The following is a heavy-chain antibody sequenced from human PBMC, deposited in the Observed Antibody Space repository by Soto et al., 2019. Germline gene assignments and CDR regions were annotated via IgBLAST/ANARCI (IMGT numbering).Heavy chain of an antibody. CDR1: GGSISSGDYY. D-gene: IGHD2-2*01. J-gene: IGHJ4*02. Sequence: QVQLQESGPGLVKPSQTLSLTCTVSGGSISSGDYYWSWIRQPPGKGLEWIGYIYYSGSTYYNPSLKSRVTICVVTSKNQFSRKLSSVTVADTAVYYCARGQVPAATSAAGLDYWGEGTLVTVSS. V-gene: IGHV4-30-4*01. CDR2: IYYSGST. CDR3: ARGQVPAATSAAGLDY.